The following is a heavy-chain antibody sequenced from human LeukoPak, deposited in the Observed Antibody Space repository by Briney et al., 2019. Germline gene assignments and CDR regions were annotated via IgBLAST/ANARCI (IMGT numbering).Heavy chain of an antibody. CDR1: GGSISSYY. J-gene: IGHJ4*02. CDR2: IYYSGST. CDR3: ARHVSRDYVWGSYRYTTHYFDY. V-gene: IGHV4-59*08. Sequence: KTSETLSLTCTVSGGSISSYYWSWIRQPPGKGLEWIGYIYYSGSTNYNPSLKSRVTISVDTSKNQFSLKLSSVTAADTAVYYCARHVSRDYVWGSYRYTTHYFDYWGQGTLVTVSS. D-gene: IGHD3-16*02.